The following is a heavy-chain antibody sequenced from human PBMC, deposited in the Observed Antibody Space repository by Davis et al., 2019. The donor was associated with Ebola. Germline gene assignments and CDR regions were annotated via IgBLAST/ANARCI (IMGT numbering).Heavy chain of an antibody. D-gene: IGHD1-14*01. V-gene: IGHV4-61*01. J-gene: IGHJ4*02. Sequence: SETLSLTCTVSGGSVSSGSYYWSWIRQPPGKGLEWIGYIYYSGSTNYNPSLKSRVTISVDTSKNQFSLRLKSVTAADTAMYYCARDYVYWGQGILVTVSS. CDR3: ARDYVY. CDR2: IYYSGST. CDR1: GGSVSSGSYY.